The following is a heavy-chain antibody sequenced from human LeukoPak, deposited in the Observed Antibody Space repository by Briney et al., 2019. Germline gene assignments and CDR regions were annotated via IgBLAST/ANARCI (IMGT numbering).Heavy chain of an antibody. CDR3: ARVCYSDSSVLTRKRSYYFDY. Sequence: SETLSLTCTVSGGSISSSSYYWGWIRQPPGKGLEWIGRIYYSGSTYYNPSLKSRVTISVDTSKNQFSLKLTSVTVADTVVYYCARVCYSDSSVLTRKRSYYFDYWGQGTLVTVSS. V-gene: IGHV4-39*07. CDR2: IYYSGST. CDR1: GGSISSSSYY. D-gene: IGHD3-22*01. J-gene: IGHJ4*02.